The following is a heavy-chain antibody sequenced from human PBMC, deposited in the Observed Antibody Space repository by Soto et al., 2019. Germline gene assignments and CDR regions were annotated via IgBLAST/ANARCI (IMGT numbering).Heavy chain of an antibody. CDR2: IIPIFGTA. CDR3: ARDTGYYGSGSHSRRYSWFDP. D-gene: IGHD3-10*01. V-gene: IGHV1-69*06. Sequence: GASVKVSCKASGGTFSSYAISWVRQAPGQGLEWMGGIIPIFGTANYAQKFQGRVTITADKSTSTAYMELSSLRSEDTAVYYCARDTGYYGSGSHSRRYSWFDPWGQGTLVTVSS. J-gene: IGHJ5*02. CDR1: GGTFSSYA.